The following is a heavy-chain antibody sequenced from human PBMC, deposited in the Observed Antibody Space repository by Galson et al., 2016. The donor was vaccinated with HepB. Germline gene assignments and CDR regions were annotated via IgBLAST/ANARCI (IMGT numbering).Heavy chain of an antibody. CDR1: GFTFDDYA. CDR2: ISWNSGST. V-gene: IGHV3-9*01. D-gene: IGHD2-15*01. Sequence: SLRLSCAASGFTFDDYAMHWVRQGPGKGLEWVSGISWNSGSTGYADSVKGRFTISRDNAKNSLFLQMNSLRAVDTALYYCAKGCSGGSCYFDSWGQGTLVTVSS. CDR3: AKGCSGGSCYFDS. J-gene: IGHJ4*02.